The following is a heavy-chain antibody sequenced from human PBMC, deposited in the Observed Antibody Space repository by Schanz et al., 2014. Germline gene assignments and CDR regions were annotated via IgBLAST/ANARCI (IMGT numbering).Heavy chain of an antibody. CDR3: ARGTPFLCDY. CDR2: ISSTSTYL. J-gene: IGHJ4*02. CDR1: GFTFSSYT. Sequence: EVQLVESGGGLVKPGDSLRLSCAASGFTFSSYTMKWVRQAPGKGLEWVSSISSTSTYLYYADSVKGRFTISRDSARNSLYLHMSSLRAEDTDVYYCARGTPFLCDYWGQGTLVTVSS. V-gene: IGHV3-21*01. D-gene: IGHD3-16*01.